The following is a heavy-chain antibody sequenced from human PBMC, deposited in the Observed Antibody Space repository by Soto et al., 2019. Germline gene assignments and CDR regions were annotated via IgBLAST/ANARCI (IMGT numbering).Heavy chain of an antibody. CDR1: GGSISSGGYY. CDR2: IYYSGST. V-gene: IGHV4-31*03. Sequence: QVQLQESGPGLVKPSQTLSLTCTVSGGSISSGGYYWSWIRQHPGKGLEWIGNIYYSGSTYYNPSLTGRVTISVDTSNHQFALKLSSVTAAETAVYYCARDDGYDRIGYGRYWGQGTLVTVSS. D-gene: IGHD3-22*01. CDR3: ARDDGYDRIGYGRY. J-gene: IGHJ4*02.